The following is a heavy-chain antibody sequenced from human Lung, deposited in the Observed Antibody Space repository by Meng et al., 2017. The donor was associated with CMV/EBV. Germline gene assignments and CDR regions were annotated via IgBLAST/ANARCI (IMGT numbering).Heavy chain of an antibody. D-gene: IGHD3-10*01. CDR3: ARASYGSGSPLGESWFDP. CDR2: IHSSGST. V-gene: IGHV4-31*03. CDR1: GGSISSGGYY. Sequence: ESGTGLVKPSQTRSLTCTVSGGSISSGGYYWSWIRQHPGKGLEWIGYIHSSGSTYYNPSLRSRLTISVDTSKNQFSLKLSSVTAADTAVYYCARASYGSGSPLGESWFDPWGQGTLVTVSS. J-gene: IGHJ5*02.